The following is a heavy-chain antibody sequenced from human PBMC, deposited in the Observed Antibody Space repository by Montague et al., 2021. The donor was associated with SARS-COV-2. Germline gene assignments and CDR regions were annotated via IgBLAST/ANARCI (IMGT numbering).Heavy chain of an antibody. D-gene: IGHD6-13*01. CDR3: ARGAGYSSSWYLAFEI. CDR1: SGSISSYY. V-gene: IGHV4-59*01. Sequence: SETRSLTCTVSSGSISSYYWSWIRQPPGKGLEWIGYIYYSGSTNYNPSLKSRVTISVDTSKNQFSLKLSSVTAADTAVYYRARGAGYSSSWYLAFEIWGQGTMVTVSS. J-gene: IGHJ3*02. CDR2: IYYSGST.